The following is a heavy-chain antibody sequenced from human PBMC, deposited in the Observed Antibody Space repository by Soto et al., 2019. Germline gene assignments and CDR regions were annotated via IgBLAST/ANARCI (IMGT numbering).Heavy chain of an antibody. Sequence: SETLSLTCTVSGGSISSTSYYWGWIRQPPGKGLEWIGNIYYSGSTNYNPSLKSRVTISVDTSKNQFSLKLGSVTAAGTAVYYCARRYGGNFDFWGQGTLVTVSS. CDR3: ARRYGGNFDF. V-gene: IGHV4-39*07. CDR1: GGSISSTSYY. CDR2: IYYSGST. J-gene: IGHJ4*02. D-gene: IGHD1-26*01.